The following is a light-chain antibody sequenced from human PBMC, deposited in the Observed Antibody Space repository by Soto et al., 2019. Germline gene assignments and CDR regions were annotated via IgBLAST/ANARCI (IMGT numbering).Light chain of an antibody. Sequence: QSGLTQPASVSGSPGRSVAISCTGTSSDVGAYKYVSWYQQHPGKAPKLMIYEVSNRPSGVSNRFSGSKSGNTASLTISGLQADDEADYYCNSYAGDIIRFVFGTGTKVTVL. CDR2: EVS. CDR3: NSYAGDIIRFV. CDR1: SSDVGAYKY. V-gene: IGLV2-14*01. J-gene: IGLJ1*01.